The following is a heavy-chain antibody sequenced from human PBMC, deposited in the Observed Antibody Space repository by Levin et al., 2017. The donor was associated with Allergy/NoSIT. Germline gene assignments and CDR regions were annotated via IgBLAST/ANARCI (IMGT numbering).Heavy chain of an antibody. J-gene: IGHJ2*01. V-gene: IGHV1-8*01. CDR2: MSPNSTNT. Sequence: ASVKVSCKASGYTFTSYDINWVRQATGQGLEWMGWMSPNSTNTGYAQRFQGRVTMTRNTSISTAYMELSSLISEDTAVYYCARGGPRYCDYWYFDLWGRGTLVTVSS. CDR3: ARGGPRYCDYWYFDL. D-gene: IGHD2-8*02. CDR1: GYTFTSYD.